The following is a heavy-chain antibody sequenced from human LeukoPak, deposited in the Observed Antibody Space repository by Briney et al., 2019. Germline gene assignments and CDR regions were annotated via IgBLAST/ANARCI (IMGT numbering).Heavy chain of an antibody. J-gene: IGHJ5*02. V-gene: IGHV4-34*01. Sequence: SETLSLTCAVYGGSFSGYYWSWIRQPPGKGLEWIGEINHGGSTNYNPSLKSRVTISVDTSKNQFSLKLSSVTAADTAVYYCTRQSLAAASIDPWGQGTLVTVSS. CDR2: INHGGST. CDR1: GGSFSGYY. D-gene: IGHD6-13*01. CDR3: TRQSLAAASIDP.